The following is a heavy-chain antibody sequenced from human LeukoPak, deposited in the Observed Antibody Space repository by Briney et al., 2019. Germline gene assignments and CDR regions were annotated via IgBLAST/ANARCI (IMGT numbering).Heavy chain of an antibody. CDR3: ARGRSQGVVVVPAAIGSAGWFDP. J-gene: IGHJ5*02. CDR1: GGSFSGYY. Sequence: SETLSLTCAVYGGSFSGYYWSWIRQPPGKGLEWIGEINHSGSTNYNPSLTSQVTISVDTSKNQFSLKLSSVTAADTAVYYCARGRSQGVVVVPAAIGSAGWFDPWGQGTLVTVSS. D-gene: IGHD2-2*01. CDR2: INHSGST. V-gene: IGHV4-34*01.